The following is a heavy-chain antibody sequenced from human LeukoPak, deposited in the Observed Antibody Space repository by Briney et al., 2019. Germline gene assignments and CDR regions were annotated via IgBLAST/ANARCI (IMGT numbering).Heavy chain of an antibody. CDR1: GFTFSSYG. Sequence: GGSLRLSCAASGFTFSSYGMHWVRQAPGKGLEWVAVIWYDGSNKYYADSVKGRFTISRDNSKNTLYLQMNSLRAEDTAVYYCARDRDAWLGEFHNWFDPWGQGTLVTVSS. CDR2: IWYDGSNK. V-gene: IGHV3-33*01. CDR3: ARDRDAWLGEFHNWFDP. D-gene: IGHD3-10*01. J-gene: IGHJ5*02.